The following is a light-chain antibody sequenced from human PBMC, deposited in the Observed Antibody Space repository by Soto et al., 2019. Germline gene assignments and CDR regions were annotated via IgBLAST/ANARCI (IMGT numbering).Light chain of an antibody. V-gene: IGKV1-5*03. J-gene: IGKJ1*01. CDR1: QSISPW. CDR3: QQYDNSAWT. Sequence: DIQMTQSPSTLSASVGDRVTITCRASQSISPWLAWYQQKPGRAPKLLIYKASSLEYGVPSRFSGRGSGTEFTLTISSLQPDDFATYFCQQYDNSAWTFGQGTRVEIK. CDR2: KAS.